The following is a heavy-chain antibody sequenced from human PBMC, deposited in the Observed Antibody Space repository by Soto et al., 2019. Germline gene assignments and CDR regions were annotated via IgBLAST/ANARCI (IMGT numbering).Heavy chain of an antibody. CDR1: GGSISSSSYY. Sequence: QLQLQESGPGLVKPSETLSLTCTVSGGSISSSSYYWGWIRQPPGKGLEWIGSIYYSGSTYYNPSLKSRVTIPVDTSKNQFSLTLTSVPAADTALYYCARVRPPYSSSRHRWFDPWRQGTLVTVSS. CDR2: IYYSGST. V-gene: IGHV4-39*01. CDR3: ARVRPPYSSSRHRWFDP. D-gene: IGHD6-13*01. J-gene: IGHJ5*02.